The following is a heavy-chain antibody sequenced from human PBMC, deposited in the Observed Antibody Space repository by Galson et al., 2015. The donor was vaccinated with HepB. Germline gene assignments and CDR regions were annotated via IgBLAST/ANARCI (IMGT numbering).Heavy chain of an antibody. D-gene: IGHD3-10*01. CDR1: GYSFTNFY. CDR3: ARDRGSGSSLRFDY. CDR2: INSSGGTT. J-gene: IGHJ4*02. Sequence: SVKVSCKASGYSFTNFYMQWVRQAPGQGLEWMGIINSSGGTTSYAQRLQGRITMTRDTSTSTVYMDLRRLRSEDTAVYYCARDRGSGSSLRFDYWGQGTLVTVSS. V-gene: IGHV1-46*04.